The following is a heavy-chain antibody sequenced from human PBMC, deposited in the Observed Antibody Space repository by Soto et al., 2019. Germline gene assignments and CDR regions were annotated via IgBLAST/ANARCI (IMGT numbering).Heavy chain of an antibody. CDR3: ARLCNSGSCYNDY. D-gene: IGHD2-15*01. CDR1: GGSISGYY. Sequence: SETLSLTCTVSGGSISGYYWSWIRQPPGEGLEWIGEINHSGSTNYNPSLKSRVTISIDTSKNQFSLKLSSVTATDTAVYYCARLCNSGSCYNDYWGQGTLVTVSS. CDR2: INHSGST. V-gene: IGHV4-34*01. J-gene: IGHJ4*02.